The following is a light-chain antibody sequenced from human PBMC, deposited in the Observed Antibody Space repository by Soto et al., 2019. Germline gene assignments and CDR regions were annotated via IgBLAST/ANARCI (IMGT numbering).Light chain of an antibody. J-gene: IGKJ4*01. V-gene: IGKV1-27*01. Sequence: DIQMTQSPSSLSASVGDRVTITCRASQEISKYLAWYQQKPGKVPRLLIYDASALQSGVPSRFSGSGSGTDFTLTISSLQPEDVATYYCQKYRSAPPTFGGGTKVEIK. CDR2: DAS. CDR1: QEISKY. CDR3: QKYRSAPPT.